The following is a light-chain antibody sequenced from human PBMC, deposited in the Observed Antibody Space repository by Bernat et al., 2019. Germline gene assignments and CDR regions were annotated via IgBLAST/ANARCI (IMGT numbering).Light chain of an antibody. CDR3: QAWDSSTAV. J-gene: IGLJ3*02. CDR1: KLGDQY. Sequence: YELTQPPSVSVSPGQTASITCSGDKLGDQYACWYQQKPGQSPVLVIYQESKRPSGNPERFPGPTSGNTATLTIRGTQAMDEADYYCQAWDSSTAVFGGGTKLTVL. V-gene: IGLV3-1*01. CDR2: QES.